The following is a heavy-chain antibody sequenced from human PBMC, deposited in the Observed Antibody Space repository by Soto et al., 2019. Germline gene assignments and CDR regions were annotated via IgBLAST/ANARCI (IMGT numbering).Heavy chain of an antibody. CDR1: NDSINNNNFY. CDR2: IYHSGST. J-gene: IGHJ4*02. D-gene: IGHD3-22*01. V-gene: IGHV4-31*03. CDR3: ATSSIVDSSGYFPF. Sequence: PSETLSFTCTVSNDSINNNNFYWSWIRQSPGKGLEWIGYIYHSGSTYYNPSLKSRVSISVDTSRNQFSLTLSAVTAADTAVYYCATSSIVDSSGYFPFWGQGTLVTVSS.